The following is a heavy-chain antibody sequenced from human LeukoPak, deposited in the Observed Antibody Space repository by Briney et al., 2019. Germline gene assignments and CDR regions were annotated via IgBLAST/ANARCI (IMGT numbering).Heavy chain of an antibody. D-gene: IGHD4-11*01. V-gene: IGHV4-4*02. J-gene: IGHJ6*02. CDR2: VYHSGST. CDR3: ARGHLVTNYYYYGMDV. CDR1: GVSVRSYNY. Sequence: SSETLSLTCAVSGVSVRSYNYWSWVRQPPGKSLEWLGEVYHSGSTIYNPSLESRITISMDTSKNQFSLRLTSVTAADTAVYYCARGHLVTNYYYYGMDVWGQGTTVTVSS.